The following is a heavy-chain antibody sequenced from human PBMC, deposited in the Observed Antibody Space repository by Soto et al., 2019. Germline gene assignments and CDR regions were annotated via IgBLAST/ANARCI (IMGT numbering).Heavy chain of an antibody. D-gene: IGHD3-10*01. CDR1: GFIFSSYS. CDR3: ARVSGTLERYSDLDY. Sequence: EVQLVESEGGRVKPGGSLRLSCAASGFIFSSYSMNWVRQAPGKGLEWVSSISPRSDYIYFADSMRGRFTISRDNAQNSLYLHMNNLRAEDTAVYHCARVSGTLERYSDLDYWGQGTLVTVSS. V-gene: IGHV3-21*06. J-gene: IGHJ4*02. CDR2: ISPRSDYI.